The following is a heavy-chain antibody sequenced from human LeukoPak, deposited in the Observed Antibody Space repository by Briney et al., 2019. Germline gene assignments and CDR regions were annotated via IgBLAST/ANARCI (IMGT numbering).Heavy chain of an antibody. D-gene: IGHD3-22*01. V-gene: IGHV3-20*04. Sequence: GGSLRLSCAASGFTFDDYGMSWVRQAPGKGLEWVSGINWNGGSTGYADSVKGRFTVSRDNAKNSLYLQMNSLRAEDTALYYCARLGSGSGYTHDAFDIWGQGTMVTVSS. CDR1: GFTFDDYG. CDR2: INWNGGST. CDR3: ARLGSGSGYTHDAFDI. J-gene: IGHJ3*02.